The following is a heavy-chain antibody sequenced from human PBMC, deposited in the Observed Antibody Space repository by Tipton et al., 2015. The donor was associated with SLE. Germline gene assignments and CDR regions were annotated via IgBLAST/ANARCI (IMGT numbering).Heavy chain of an antibody. CDR3: ARRHYSGPFDN. J-gene: IGHJ4*02. CDR2: IFYTGST. V-gene: IGHV4-39*07. Sequence: TLSLTCTVSGSISSSNYYWGWIRQPPGKGLEWIGSIFYTGSTYYNPSLKSRVSFSIDTSKNQFSLKLNSVTAADTAVYYCARRHYSGPFDNWGQGTLVTVST. D-gene: IGHD5-12*01. CDR1: GSISSSNYY.